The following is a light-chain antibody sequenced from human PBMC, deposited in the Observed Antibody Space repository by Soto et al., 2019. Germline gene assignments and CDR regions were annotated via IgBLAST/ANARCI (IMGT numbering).Light chain of an antibody. Sequence: EIVLTQSPATLSLSPGERATLSCRASQSVSRYLAWYQQKPGQAPRLLIYEASTMATGIPARFSGSGSGTDFTLTISGLEPDDFAFYYRQQRDNWPRFGGGTKVEIK. CDR3: QQRDNWPR. CDR1: QSVSRY. J-gene: IGKJ4*01. V-gene: IGKV3-11*01. CDR2: EAS.